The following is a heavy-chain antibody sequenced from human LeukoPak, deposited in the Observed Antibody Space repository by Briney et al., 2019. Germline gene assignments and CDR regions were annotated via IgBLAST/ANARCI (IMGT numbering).Heavy chain of an antibody. V-gene: IGHV4-34*01. Sequence: SETLSLTCAVYGGSFSGYYWSWIRQPPGKGLEWIGEINHSGSTNYNPSLKSRVTISVDTSKNQFSLKLSSVTDADTAVYYCARGGKTYYYDSSGYYPLRLFDYWGQGTLVTVSS. J-gene: IGHJ4*02. CDR3: ARGGKTYYYDSSGYYPLRLFDY. D-gene: IGHD3-22*01. CDR2: INHSGST. CDR1: GGSFSGYY.